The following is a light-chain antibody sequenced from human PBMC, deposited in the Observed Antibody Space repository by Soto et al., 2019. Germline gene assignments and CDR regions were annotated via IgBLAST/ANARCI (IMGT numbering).Light chain of an antibody. J-gene: IGKJ1*01. CDR2: GAS. Sequence: EIVLTQSPCTLSLSPGERATLSCRASQSVSSSYLAWYQQKPGQAPRLFIYGASTRDTGVPDRFSGSGSGTDFTLTISRLEPEDFAVYYCQQYGISPRTFGQGTKVEIK. CDR3: QQYGISPRT. V-gene: IGKV3-20*01. CDR1: QSVSSSY.